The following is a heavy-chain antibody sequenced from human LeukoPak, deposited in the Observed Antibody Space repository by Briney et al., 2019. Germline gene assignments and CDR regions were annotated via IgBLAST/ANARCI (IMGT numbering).Heavy chain of an antibody. CDR3: AREGSGDAFDI. Sequence: GASVKVSCKASGYTFTDYYIHWVRQAPGQGLEWMGWFNPKSGGANYAQKFQGRVTMTRDTSISTAYMELSRLRSDDTAVYYCAREGSGDAFDIWGQGTMVTVSS. V-gene: IGHV1-2*02. CDR2: FNPKSGGA. D-gene: IGHD6-19*01. J-gene: IGHJ3*02. CDR1: GYTFTDYY.